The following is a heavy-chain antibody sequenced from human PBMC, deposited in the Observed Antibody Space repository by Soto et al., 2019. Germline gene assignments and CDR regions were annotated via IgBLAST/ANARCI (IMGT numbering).Heavy chain of an antibody. CDR3: ATATGDYYGVDV. Sequence: PGESLKISCEGSGYSFSNHWIGWVRQMPGKGLEWMGIIYPGDSDARYSPSFEGQVTISADKSISTAYLQWSSLKASDTALYYCATATGDYYGVDVWGQGTTGTVSS. J-gene: IGHJ6*02. V-gene: IGHV5-51*01. CDR1: GYSFSNHW. CDR2: IYPGDSDA.